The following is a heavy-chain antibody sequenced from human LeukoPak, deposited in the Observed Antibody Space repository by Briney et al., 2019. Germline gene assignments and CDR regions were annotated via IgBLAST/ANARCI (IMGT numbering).Heavy chain of an antibody. CDR3: ARDLHDYGDHWLEDV. J-gene: IGHJ6*04. D-gene: IGHD4-17*01. CDR2: ISSSSSYI. V-gene: IGHV3-21*01. Sequence: GGSLRLSCAASGFTFSNYAMSWVRQAPGKGLEWVSSISSSSSYIYYADSVKGRFTISRDNAKNSLYLQMNSLRAEDTAVYYCARDLHDYGDHWLEDVCGKGTTVTISS. CDR1: GFTFSNYA.